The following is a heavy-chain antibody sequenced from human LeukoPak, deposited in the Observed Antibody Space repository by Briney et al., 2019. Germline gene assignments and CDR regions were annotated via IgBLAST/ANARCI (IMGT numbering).Heavy chain of an antibody. D-gene: IGHD3-22*01. Sequence: PGRSLRLSCAASGFTFSSYAMHWVRQAPGKGLEWVAVISYDGSNKYYADSVKGRFAISRDNSKNTLYLQMNSLRAEDTAVYYCARWHTSGNNYYYDYWGQGTLVTVSS. V-gene: IGHV3-30*09. CDR1: GFTFSSYA. J-gene: IGHJ4*02. CDR3: ARWHTSGNNYYYDY. CDR2: ISYDGSNK.